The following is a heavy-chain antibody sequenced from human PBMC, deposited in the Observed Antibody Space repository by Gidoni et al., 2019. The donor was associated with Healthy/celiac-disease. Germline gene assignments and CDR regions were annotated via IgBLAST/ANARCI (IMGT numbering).Heavy chain of an antibody. Sequence: EVQLVQSGAEVKKPGESLKISCTGSGSSFTSYWIGCVRQMPGRGLEWMGIIYPGDSDTRYSPSFQGQVTSSADKSISTAYLQWSSLKASDTAMYYCARHVTRGSSCFGYWGQGTLVTVSS. V-gene: IGHV5-51*01. D-gene: IGHD6-13*01. CDR1: GSSFTSYW. CDR2: IYPGDSDT. CDR3: ARHVTRGSSCFGY. J-gene: IGHJ4*02.